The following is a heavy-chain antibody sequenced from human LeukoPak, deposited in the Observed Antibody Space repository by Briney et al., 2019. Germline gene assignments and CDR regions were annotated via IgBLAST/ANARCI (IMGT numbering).Heavy chain of an antibody. CDR1: NGSIDYSPYY. V-gene: IGHV4-61*05. D-gene: IGHD6-13*01. CDR3: ASSIAAAGTGYYYGMDV. CDR2: IYYSGST. Sequence: PSETLSLTCTVSNGSIDYSPYYWGWIRQPPGKGLEWIGYIYYSGSTNYNPSLKSRVTISVDTSKNQFSLKLSSVTAADTAVYYCASSIAAAGTGYYYGMDVWGQGTTVTVSS. J-gene: IGHJ6*02.